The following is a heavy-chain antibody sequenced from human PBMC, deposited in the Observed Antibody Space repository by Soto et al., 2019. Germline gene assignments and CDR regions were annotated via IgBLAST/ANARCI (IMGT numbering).Heavy chain of an antibody. D-gene: IGHD5-12*01. CDR1: GFSLSTRGVA. V-gene: IGHV2-5*02. CDR3: AHSTRGYAYYFDY. Sequence: QITLKESGPTLVKPTQTLTLTCTFSGFSLSTRGVAVGWFRQPPGKALQGLALIYWDEDKWYSPSLKSRLTITDETSKNQAVLPMTHMDPVDTATYFCAHSTRGYAYYFDYWGQGTMVTVSS. J-gene: IGHJ4*02. CDR2: IYWDEDK.